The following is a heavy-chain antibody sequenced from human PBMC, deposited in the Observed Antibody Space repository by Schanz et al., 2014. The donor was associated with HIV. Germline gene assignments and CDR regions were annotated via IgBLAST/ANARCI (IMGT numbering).Heavy chain of an antibody. CDR2: ISYDGSNK. J-gene: IGHJ6*02. CDR3: ARVANWDYYGMDV. V-gene: IGHV3-30*04. CDR1: GFPFSSYA. Sequence: QVQLVESGGGVVQPGTSLRLSCAASGFPFSSYAMHWVRQAPGKGLEWVAFISYDGSNKYYADSVKGRFTISRDNSKNTLFLQMNSLRGEDTAVYYCARVANWDYYGMDVWGRGTTVTVS. D-gene: IGHD3-16*01.